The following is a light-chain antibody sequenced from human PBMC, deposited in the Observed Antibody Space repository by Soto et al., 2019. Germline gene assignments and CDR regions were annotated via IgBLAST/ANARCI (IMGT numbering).Light chain of an antibody. V-gene: IGKV3-15*01. CDR2: RAS. J-gene: IGKJ5*01. Sequence: EIVITQSPATLSVSPGERATLSGRGSQSVANNVAWYKQKPGQAPRLLIYRASTRATGIPARFSGSGYGRDFTLTISGLQAEDVAVYFCQQYAGPPTTFGQGTRLEI. CDR3: QQYAGPPTT. CDR1: QSVANN.